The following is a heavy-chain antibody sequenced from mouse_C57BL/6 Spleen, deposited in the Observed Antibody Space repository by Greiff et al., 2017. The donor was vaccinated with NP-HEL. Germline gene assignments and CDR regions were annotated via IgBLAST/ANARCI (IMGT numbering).Heavy chain of an antibody. J-gene: IGHJ3*01. CDR3: ARSGAYDGYDWFAY. CDR2: IHPNSGST. D-gene: IGHD2-3*01. CDR1: GYTFTSYW. V-gene: IGHV1-64*01. Sequence: QVQLQQPGAELVKPGASVKLSCKASGYTFTSYWMHWVKQRPGQGLEWIGMIHPNSGSTNYNEKFKSKATLTVDKSSSTAYMQLSSLTSEDSAGYYCARSGAYDGYDWFAYWGQGTLVTVSA.